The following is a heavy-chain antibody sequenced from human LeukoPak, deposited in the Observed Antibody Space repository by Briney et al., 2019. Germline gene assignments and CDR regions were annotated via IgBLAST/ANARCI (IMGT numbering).Heavy chain of an antibody. D-gene: IGHD3-22*01. J-gene: IGHJ5*02. Sequence: ASVKVSCKASGYTFTGYYMHWVRQAPGQGLEWMGWINPNSGGTNYAQKFQGWVTMTRDTSISTAYMELSRLRSDDTAVYYCARDGGGDYYDSSGYQSGVYGFDPWGQGTLVTVSS. CDR3: ARDGGGDYYDSSGYQSGVYGFDP. CDR1: GYTFTGYY. CDR2: INPNSGGT. V-gene: IGHV1-2*04.